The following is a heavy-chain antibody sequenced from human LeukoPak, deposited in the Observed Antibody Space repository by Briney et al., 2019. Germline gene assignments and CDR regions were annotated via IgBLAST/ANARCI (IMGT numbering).Heavy chain of an antibody. Sequence: GASVKVSCKAFGYTFTDYYIHWVRQAPGQGLEWMGWISPNSGGTNYAQKFQGRVTMTRDTSISTAFMELSRLRSDDTAVYYCAADRSGYSYGLVFDYWGQGTLVTVSS. V-gene: IGHV1-2*02. CDR3: AADRSGYSYGLVFDY. D-gene: IGHD5-18*01. J-gene: IGHJ4*02. CDR2: ISPNSGGT. CDR1: GYTFTDYY.